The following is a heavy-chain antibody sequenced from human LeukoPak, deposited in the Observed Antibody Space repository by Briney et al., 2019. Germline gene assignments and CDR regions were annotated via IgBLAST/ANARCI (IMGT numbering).Heavy chain of an antibody. CDR3: ARAIADTAMAPDY. J-gene: IGHJ4*02. Sequence: GGSLRPSCAASGFTFSSYSMNWVRQAPGKGLEWVSSISSSSSYIYYADSVKGRFTISRDNAKNSLYLQMNSLRAEDTAVYYCARAIADTAMAPDYWGQGTLVTVSS. CDR1: GFTFSSYS. V-gene: IGHV3-21*01. D-gene: IGHD5-18*01. CDR2: ISSSSSYI.